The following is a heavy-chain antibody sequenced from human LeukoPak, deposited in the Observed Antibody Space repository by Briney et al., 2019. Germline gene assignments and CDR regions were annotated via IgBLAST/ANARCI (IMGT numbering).Heavy chain of an antibody. CDR1: GFTFSSYA. CDR2: ISGSGGST. J-gene: IGHJ4*02. Sequence: SGGSLRFSCAASGFTFSSYAMSWVRQAPGKGLEWVSAISGSGGSTYYADSVKGRFTISRDNSKNTLYLQMNSLRAEDTAVYYCAKNPQEDTAMVHYFDYWGQGTLVTVSS. V-gene: IGHV3-23*01. D-gene: IGHD5-18*01. CDR3: AKNPQEDTAMVHYFDY.